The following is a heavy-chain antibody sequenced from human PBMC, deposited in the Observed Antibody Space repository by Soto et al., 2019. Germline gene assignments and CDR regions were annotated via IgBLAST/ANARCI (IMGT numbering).Heavy chain of an antibody. D-gene: IGHD3-10*01. CDR3: ARERITMVRGVKSNWFDP. CDR2: IYYSGST. J-gene: IGHJ5*02. V-gene: IGHV4-59*12. Sequence: SETLSLTCTVSGGSMSSYYWSWIRQPPGKGLEWIGYIYYSGSTNYNPSLKGRVTISVDTSKNQFSLKLSSVTAADTTVYYCARERITMVRGVKSNWFDPWGQGTLVTVSS. CDR1: GGSMSSYY.